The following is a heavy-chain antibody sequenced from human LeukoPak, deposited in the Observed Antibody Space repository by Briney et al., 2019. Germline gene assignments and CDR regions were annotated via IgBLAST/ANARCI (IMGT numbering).Heavy chain of an antibody. Sequence: GGSLRLSCATSGFTFNSYAMRWVRQAPGKGLEWVSGLSGGGGDTDYADSVKGRFTISRDNSKNTLYLQMNSLRTEDTAVYYCAKDAMATVTYFDYWGQGSLVTVSS. J-gene: IGHJ4*02. D-gene: IGHD4-17*01. CDR3: AKDAMATVTYFDY. V-gene: IGHV3-23*01. CDR2: LSGGGGDT. CDR1: GFTFNSYA.